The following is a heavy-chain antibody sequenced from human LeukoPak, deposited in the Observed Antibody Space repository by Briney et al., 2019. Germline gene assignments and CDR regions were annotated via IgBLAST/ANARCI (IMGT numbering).Heavy chain of an antibody. Sequence: SETLSLTCAVYGGSFSGYYWSWIRQPPGKGLEWIGYIYYSGSTNYNPSLKSRVTISVDTSKNQFSLKLSSVTAADTAVYYCARRPQGIWFGEFYFDYWGQGTLVTVSS. CDR1: GGSFSGYY. CDR2: IYYSGST. V-gene: IGHV4-59*08. D-gene: IGHD3-10*01. J-gene: IGHJ4*02. CDR3: ARRPQGIWFGEFYFDY.